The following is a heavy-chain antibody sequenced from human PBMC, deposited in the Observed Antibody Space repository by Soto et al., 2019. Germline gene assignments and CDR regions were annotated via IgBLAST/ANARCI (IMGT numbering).Heavy chain of an antibody. CDR2: ISGSGGST. V-gene: IGHV3-23*01. CDR3: AKECERNYDFWSGYSFDY. D-gene: IGHD3-3*01. J-gene: IGHJ4*02. CDR1: GFTFSSYA. Sequence: GGSLRLSCAASGFTFSSYAMSWVRQAPGKGLEWVSAISGSGGSTYYADSVKGRFTISRDNSKNTLYLQMNSLRAEDTAVYYCAKECERNYDFWSGYSFDYWGQGTLVTVSS.